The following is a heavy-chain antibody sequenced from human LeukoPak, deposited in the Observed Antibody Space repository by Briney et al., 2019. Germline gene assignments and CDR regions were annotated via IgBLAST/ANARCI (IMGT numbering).Heavy chain of an antibody. CDR1: GFTFSSYA. J-gene: IGHJ4*02. CDR2: ISGSGGIT. Sequence: GGSPRLSCAASGFTFSSYAMTWVRQAPEKGLEWVSTISGSGGITYYADSVKGRFTVSRDNSKNTLYLQMNSLRGEDTAIYYCADGRLGVATPDYWGQGTLVTVSS. D-gene: IGHD3-9*01. CDR3: ADGRLGVATPDY. V-gene: IGHV3-23*01.